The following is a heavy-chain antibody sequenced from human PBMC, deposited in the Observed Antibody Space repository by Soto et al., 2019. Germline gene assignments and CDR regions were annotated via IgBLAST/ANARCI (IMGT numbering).Heavy chain of an antibody. J-gene: IGHJ6*02. CDR3: ARRIAAAGTLGHYYGMDV. V-gene: IGHV5-51*01. CDR1: GYSFTIYW. D-gene: IGHD6-13*01. CDR2: IYPGDSDT. Sequence: GESLKISCKGSGYSFTIYWIGWVRQMPGKGLEWMGIIYPGDSDTRYSPSFQGQVTISADKSISTAYLQWSSLKASDTAMYYCARRIAAAGTLGHYYGMDVWGQGTTVTVSS.